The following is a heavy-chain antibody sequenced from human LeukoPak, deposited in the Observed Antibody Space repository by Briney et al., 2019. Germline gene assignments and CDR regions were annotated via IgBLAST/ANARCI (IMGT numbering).Heavy chain of an antibody. Sequence: GASVKVSCKASGYTFTSYYMHWVRQAPGQGLEWMGIINPSGGSTSYAQKFQGRVTMTRDMSTSTVYMELSSLRSEDTAVYHCARAGAIAALGGDFDYWGQGTLVTVSS. CDR1: GYTFTSYY. CDR2: INPSGGST. J-gene: IGHJ4*02. CDR3: ARAGAIAALGGDFDY. V-gene: IGHV1-46*01. D-gene: IGHD6-25*01.